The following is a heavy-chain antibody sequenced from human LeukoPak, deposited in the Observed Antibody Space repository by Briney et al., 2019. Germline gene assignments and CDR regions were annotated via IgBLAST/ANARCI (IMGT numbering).Heavy chain of an antibody. V-gene: IGHV1-18*01. D-gene: IGHD2-2*02. Sequence: ASVKVSCKASGYTFTSYGISWVRQAPGQGGEGMGWISAYNGNTNYAQKLQCRVTMTTDTSTSTAYMELRSLRSDHTAVYYCARGGYCSSTSCYNAFDFWGQGTMVTVSS. CDR3: ARGGYCSSTSCYNAFDF. J-gene: IGHJ3*01. CDR1: GYTFTSYG. CDR2: ISAYNGNT.